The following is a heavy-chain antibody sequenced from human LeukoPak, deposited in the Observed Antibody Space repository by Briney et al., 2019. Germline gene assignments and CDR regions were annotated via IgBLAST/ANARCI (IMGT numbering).Heavy chain of an antibody. J-gene: IGHJ4*02. CDR2: ITGKAYGRTR. V-gene: IGHV3-49*04. CDR1: GFTFGDYA. CDR3: SRMTYYRGGSCSFDD. Sequence: PGGSLRLSCTASGFTFGDYAMNWVRQAPGKGPEWVGFITGKAYGRTREYAASVKVRLTSSRDDCKSIAYLQMNSLKTEDTAVYYCSRMTYYRGGSCSFDDWGQGTLVTVSS. D-gene: IGHD2-15*01.